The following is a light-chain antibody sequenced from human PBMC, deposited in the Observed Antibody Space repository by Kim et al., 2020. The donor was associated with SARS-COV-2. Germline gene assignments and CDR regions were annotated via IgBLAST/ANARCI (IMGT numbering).Light chain of an antibody. Sequence: DIVMTQSPDSLAVSLGERATIHCKSSQSVLYNSNDKNYLAWYQQKPGQPPELLIYWASTRESGVPDRFSGSGSETDFALTISSLQAEDVAVYYCQQYYSVPLTFGGGTKVDIK. V-gene: IGKV4-1*01. J-gene: IGKJ4*01. CDR2: WAS. CDR1: QSVLYNSNDKNY. CDR3: QQYYSVPLT.